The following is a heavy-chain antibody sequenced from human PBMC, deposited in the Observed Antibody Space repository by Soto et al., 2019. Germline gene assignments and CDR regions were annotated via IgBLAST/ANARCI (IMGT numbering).Heavy chain of an antibody. CDR3: ARKVLGSTSRPDWWYFDL. CDR1: GFTFINYA. CDR2: ISGGGDRT. J-gene: IGHJ2*01. Sequence: EVQLLESGGGLVQPGGSLRLSCVGSGFTFINYAMNWVRQTPGKGLEWVSTISGGGDRTFDADTVKDRFTISRDNSKNTVNLQMNSLRADDTAVYYCARKVLGSTSRPDWWYFDLWGRGTLVTVSS. D-gene: IGHD2-2*01. V-gene: IGHV3-23*01.